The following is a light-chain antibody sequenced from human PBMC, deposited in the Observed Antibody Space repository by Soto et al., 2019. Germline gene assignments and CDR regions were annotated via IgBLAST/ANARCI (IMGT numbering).Light chain of an antibody. CDR3: QQANSFPKT. Sequence: DIQMNQYPSSVFASVGDRVTITCRSRKGISSWLAWYQQKPGKAPKLLIYTASSLQSGVPSRFSGSRSGTDFTRTIISLQHEDFATYYCQQANSFPKTFGRGTKVQIK. J-gene: IGKJ4*01. CDR2: TAS. V-gene: IGKV1-12*01. CDR1: KGISSW.